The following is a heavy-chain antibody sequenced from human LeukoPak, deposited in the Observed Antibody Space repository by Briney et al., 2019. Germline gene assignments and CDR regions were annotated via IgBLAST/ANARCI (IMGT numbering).Heavy chain of an antibody. CDR2: IYTSGST. Sequence: PSETLSLTCTVSGGSISSGSYYWSWIRQPAGKGLEWIGRIYTSGSTNYNPSLKSRVTISVDTSKNQFSLKLSSVTAADTAVYYCARELERLIGSRFDPWGQGTLVTVSS. V-gene: IGHV4-61*02. CDR3: ARELERLIGSRFDP. J-gene: IGHJ5*02. CDR1: GGSISSGSYY. D-gene: IGHD3-22*01.